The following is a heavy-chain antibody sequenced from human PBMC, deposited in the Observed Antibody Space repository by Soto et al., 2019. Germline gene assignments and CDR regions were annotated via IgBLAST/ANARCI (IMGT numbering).Heavy chain of an antibody. CDR3: ARDRGVVPAAAPHYYYYGMDV. Sequence: SVKVSCKASGGTFSSYAISWVRQAPGQGLEWMGGIIPIFGTANYAQKFQGRVTITADESTSTAYMELSSLRSEDTAVYYCARDRGVVPAAAPHYYYYGMDVWGQGTKVTVSS. CDR1: GGTFSSYA. D-gene: IGHD2-2*01. V-gene: IGHV1-69*13. CDR2: IIPIFGTA. J-gene: IGHJ6*02.